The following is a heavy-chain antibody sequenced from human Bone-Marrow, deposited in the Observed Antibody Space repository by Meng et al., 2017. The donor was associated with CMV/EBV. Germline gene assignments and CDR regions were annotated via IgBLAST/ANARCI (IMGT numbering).Heavy chain of an antibody. CDR3: ARTGCGGYNCYSQEHDYYGMDL. D-gene: IGHD2-21*01. CDR2: INPDSGYT. J-gene: IGHJ6*02. Sequence: ASVKVSCKTSGYSFTYYDINWVRQAAGHGLEWMGWINPDSGYTGYAQKFQNRVTFTRDSSVRTAYMELTTLKSEDTAVYYCARTGCGGYNCYSQEHDYYGMDLWGQGTTVTVYS. CDR1: GYSFTYYD. V-gene: IGHV1-8*01.